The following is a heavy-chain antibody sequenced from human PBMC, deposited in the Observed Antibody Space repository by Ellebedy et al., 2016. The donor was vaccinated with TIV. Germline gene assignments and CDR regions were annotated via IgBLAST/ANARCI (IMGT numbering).Heavy chain of an antibody. CDR2: PSGYNGNT. D-gene: IGHD4-23*01. Sequence: AASVKVSCKASGYTFSSYGISWVRQAPGQGLEWMGWPSGYNGNTNYAQNVQGRVTMTTDTSTRTAYMELRSLRSDDTAVYYCARDPRGTTVVLPFDPWGQGTLVTVSS. V-gene: IGHV1-18*01. CDR3: ARDPRGTTVVLPFDP. CDR1: GYTFSSYG. J-gene: IGHJ5*02.